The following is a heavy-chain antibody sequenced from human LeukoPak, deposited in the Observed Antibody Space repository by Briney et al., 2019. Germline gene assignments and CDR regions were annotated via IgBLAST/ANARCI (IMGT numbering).Heavy chain of an antibody. D-gene: IGHD5-12*01. V-gene: IGHV3-30*04. Sequence: GGSLRLSCAASGFTLSSYAISWVRQAPGKGLEWVAVISYDGSNKYYADSVKGRFTISRDNSKNTLYLQMNSLRAEDTAVYYCARAFKPDIVDDYYYYGMDVWGQGTTVTVSS. CDR3: ARAFKPDIVDDYYYYGMDV. CDR2: ISYDGSNK. CDR1: GFTLSSYA. J-gene: IGHJ6*02.